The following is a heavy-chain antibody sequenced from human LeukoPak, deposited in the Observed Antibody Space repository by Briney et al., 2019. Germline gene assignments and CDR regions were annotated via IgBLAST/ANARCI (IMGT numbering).Heavy chain of an antibody. CDR2: INPNSGGT. CDR1: GYTFTSYG. D-gene: IGHD5-12*01. V-gene: IGHV1-2*02. J-gene: IGHJ4*02. CDR3: ARQYSGYDSSFDY. Sequence: ASVKVSCKASGYTFTSYGISWVRQAPGQGLEWMGWINPNSGGTNYAQKFQGRVTMTRDTSISTAYMELSRLRSDDTAVYYCARQYSGYDSSFDYWGQGTLVTVSS.